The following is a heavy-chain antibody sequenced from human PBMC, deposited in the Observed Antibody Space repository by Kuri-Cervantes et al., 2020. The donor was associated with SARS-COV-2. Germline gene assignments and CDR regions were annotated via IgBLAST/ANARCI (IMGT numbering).Heavy chain of an antibody. CDR1: GGSISSYY. V-gene: IGHV4-4*07. CDR3: ARRSFQPRYYYYYYMDV. CDR2: IYTSGST. J-gene: IGHJ6*03. Sequence: GSLRLSCTVSGGSISSYYWSWIRQPAGKGLEWIGRIYTSGSTNYNPSLKSRVTISVDTSSKQFSLHLGSVNAAGTAVYYCARRSFQPRYYYYYYMDVWGKGTTVTVSS.